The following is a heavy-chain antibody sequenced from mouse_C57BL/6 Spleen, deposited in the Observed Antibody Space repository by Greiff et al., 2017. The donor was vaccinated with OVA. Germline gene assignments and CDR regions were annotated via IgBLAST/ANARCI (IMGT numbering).Heavy chain of an antibody. CDR3: AIPAHALDAMDY. V-gene: IGHV1-74*01. CDR1: GYTFTSYW. Sequence: QVQLQQPGAELVKPGASVKVSCKASGYTFTSYWMHWVKQRPGQGLEWIGRFHPSDSDTNYNQKFKGKATLTVDKSSSTAYMQLSRLTSEDSAVDYCAIPAHALDAMDYWGQGTTVTVSS. J-gene: IGHJ4*01. CDR2: FHPSDSDT. D-gene: IGHD3-2*02.